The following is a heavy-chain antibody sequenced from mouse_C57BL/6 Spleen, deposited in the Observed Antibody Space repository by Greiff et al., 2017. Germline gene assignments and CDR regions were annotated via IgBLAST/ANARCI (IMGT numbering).Heavy chain of an antibody. CDR2: IYPGNGDT. D-gene: IGHD2-3*01. Sequence: QVQLKESGAELVKPGASVKISCKASGYAFSSYWMHWVKQRPGKGLEWIGQIYPGNGDTNYNGKFKGKATLTADKSSSTAYMQLSSLTSEDSAFYSWERDYDGRHFDYWGKGTTVTVSS. CDR3: ERDYDGRHFDY. J-gene: IGHJ2*01. V-gene: IGHV1-80*01. CDR1: GYAFSSYW.